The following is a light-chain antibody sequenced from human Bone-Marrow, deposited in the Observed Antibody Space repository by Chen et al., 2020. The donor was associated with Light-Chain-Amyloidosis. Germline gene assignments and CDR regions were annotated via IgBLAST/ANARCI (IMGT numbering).Light chain of an antibody. CDR2: DDS. Sequence: SYVLTQPSSVSVAPGQTATIACGGNNIGTTSVHWYQQTPGPAPLMVVYDDSGRPSGIPGRLSDSTARKTATQHNSRDEAGDEADYYCQVWGSSSDRPMFGGGTKLTVL. CDR1: NIGTTS. CDR3: QVWGSSSDRPM. J-gene: IGLJ3*02. V-gene: IGLV3-21*02.